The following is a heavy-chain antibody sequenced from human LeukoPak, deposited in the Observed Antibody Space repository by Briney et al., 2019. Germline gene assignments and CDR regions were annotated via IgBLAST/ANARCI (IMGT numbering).Heavy chain of an antibody. Sequence: ASVKVSCKASGGTFSSYAISWVRQAPGQGLEWMGRIIPIFGTANYAQKFQGRVTITTDESTSTAYMELSSLRSEDTAAYYCARPGGDSSSWYGQFDYWGQGTLVTVSS. CDR2: IIPIFGTA. CDR1: GGTFSSYA. J-gene: IGHJ4*02. V-gene: IGHV1-69*05. CDR3: ARPGGDSSSWYGQFDY. D-gene: IGHD6-13*01.